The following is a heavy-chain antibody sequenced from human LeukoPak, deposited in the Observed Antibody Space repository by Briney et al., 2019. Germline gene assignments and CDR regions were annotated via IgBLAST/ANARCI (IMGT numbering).Heavy chain of an antibody. J-gene: IGHJ6*02. CDR2: MSGSGGST. CDR3: ARVRYGELDV. CDR1: GFTFSSYA. Sequence: GGSLRLSCAASGFTFSSYAMSWVRQAPGKGLEWVSSMSGSGGSTYYADSVKGRFAISRDDSKNTLYLQMNSLRAEDTAVYYCARVRYGELDVWGQGTTVTVSS. V-gene: IGHV3-23*01. D-gene: IGHD4-17*01.